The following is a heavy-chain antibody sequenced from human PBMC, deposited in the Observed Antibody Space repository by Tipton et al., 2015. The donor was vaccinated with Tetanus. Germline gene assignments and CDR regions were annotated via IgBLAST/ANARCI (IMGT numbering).Heavy chain of an antibody. V-gene: IGHV4-34*01. D-gene: IGHD3-10*01. CDR2: INHSGTT. Sequence: TLSLTCSVSGGSFSGYLWSWVRQPSGKGLEWIGEINHSGTTNYNPSLKSRVTISVDTSKNQFSLRLTSVTAADTAVYYCARSKLLWFGESLSGFDSWGQGTLVTVSA. CDR3: ARSKLLWFGESLSGFDS. CDR1: GGSFSGYL. J-gene: IGHJ4*02.